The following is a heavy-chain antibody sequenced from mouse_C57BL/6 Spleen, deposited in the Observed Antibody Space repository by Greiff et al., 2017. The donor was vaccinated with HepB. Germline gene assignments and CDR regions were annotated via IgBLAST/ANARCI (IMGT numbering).Heavy chain of an antibody. CDR1: GYTFTSYW. CDR3: ARGHSNYGWFAD. D-gene: IGHD2-5*01. J-gene: IGHJ3*01. CDR2: IHPKSGST. Sequence: QVQLQQSGAELVKPGASVKLSCKASGYTFTSYWMHWVKQRPGQGLEWIGMIHPKSGSTNYNEKFKSKATLTVDKSSSTAYMQLSSLTSEDSAVYYCARGHSNYGWFADWGQGTLVTVSA. V-gene: IGHV1-64*01.